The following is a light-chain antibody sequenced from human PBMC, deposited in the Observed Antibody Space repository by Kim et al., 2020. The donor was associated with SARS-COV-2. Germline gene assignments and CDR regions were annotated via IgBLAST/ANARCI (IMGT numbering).Light chain of an antibody. CDR3: QSFDTSNHDLV. Sequence: ITISCTRSSGSIATNYVQWYQQRPGSAPTIVIYEDNQRSSGVPDRFSGSIDGSSNSASLTISGLKTEDEADYYCQSFDTSNHDLVFGGGTQLTVL. J-gene: IGLJ2*01. CDR2: EDN. CDR1: SGSIATNY. V-gene: IGLV6-57*03.